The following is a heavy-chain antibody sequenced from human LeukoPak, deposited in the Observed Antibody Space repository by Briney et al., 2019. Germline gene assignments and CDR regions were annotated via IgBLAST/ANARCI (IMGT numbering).Heavy chain of an antibody. CDR3: AKDRSLGRLVHDASDV. CDR1: GFRFSSYA. V-gene: IGHV3-23*01. Sequence: PGGSLRLSCAASGFRFSSYAMSWVRQAPGQGLEWVSGISGSSHSKTDYADSVKGRFTISRDNSKNTLFLQVDTLRVEDTATYYCAKDRSLGRLVHDASDVWGQGTKVVVSS. CDR2: ISGSSHSKT. J-gene: IGHJ3*01. D-gene: IGHD3-16*01.